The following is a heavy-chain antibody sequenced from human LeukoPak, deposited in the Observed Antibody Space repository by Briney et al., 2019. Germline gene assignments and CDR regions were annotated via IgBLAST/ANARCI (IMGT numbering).Heavy chain of an antibody. V-gene: IGHV3-23*01. CDR3: AKAPRRTGPPREFDY. CDR2: ISGSGGST. D-gene: IGHD3/OR15-3a*01. Sequence: GGSLRLSCAASGFTFSSYAMSWVRQAPGKGLEWVSAISGSGGSTYYADSVRGRFTISRDNSKNTLYLQMNSLRAEDTAVYYCAKAPRRTGPPREFDYWGQGTLVTVSS. J-gene: IGHJ4*02. CDR1: GFTFSSYA.